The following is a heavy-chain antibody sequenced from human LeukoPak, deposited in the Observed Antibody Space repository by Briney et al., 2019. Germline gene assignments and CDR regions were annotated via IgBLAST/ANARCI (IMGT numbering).Heavy chain of an antibody. CDR2: IYYTGST. CDR1: GGSISSYH. Sequence: PSETLSLTCTVSGGSISSYHWSWIRQPPGKGLQWIGHIYYTGSTNYNPSLKSRLPISLDTSKNQFSLKLSSVTAADTAVYYCTRSLGVVIHGGMDVWGQGTTVTVSS. D-gene: IGHD3-3*01. V-gene: IGHV4-59*01. CDR3: TRSLGVVIHGGMDV. J-gene: IGHJ6*02.